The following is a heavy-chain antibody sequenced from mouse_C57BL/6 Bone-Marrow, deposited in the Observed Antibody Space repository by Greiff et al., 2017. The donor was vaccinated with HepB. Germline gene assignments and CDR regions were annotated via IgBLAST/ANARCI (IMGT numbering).Heavy chain of an antibody. CDR2: INPSTGGT. Sequence: EVQGVESGPELVKPGASVKMSCKASGYTFTGYYMNWVKQSPEKSLEWIGEINPSTGGTTYNQKFKAKATLTVDKSSSTAYMQLKSLTSEDSAVYYCARRSHYFDYWGQGTTLTVSS. V-gene: IGHV1-42*01. CDR1: GYTFTGYY. CDR3: ARRSHYFDY. J-gene: IGHJ2*01.